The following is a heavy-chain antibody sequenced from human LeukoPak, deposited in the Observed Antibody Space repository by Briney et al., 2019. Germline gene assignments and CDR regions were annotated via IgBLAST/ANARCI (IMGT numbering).Heavy chain of an antibody. CDR2: ISSSNTSSTI. D-gene: IGHD2-8*01. V-gene: IGHV3-48*01. CDR3: ARVPHYCTIGVCYDY. Sequence: GGSLRLSCAASGFTFSSYAMSWVRQAPGKGLEWVSYISSSNTSSTIYYAGSVKGRFTISRDIAENSLFLQMNSLRAEDTAVYYCARVPHYCTIGVCYDYWGQGTLVTVSS. CDR1: GFTFSSYA. J-gene: IGHJ4*02.